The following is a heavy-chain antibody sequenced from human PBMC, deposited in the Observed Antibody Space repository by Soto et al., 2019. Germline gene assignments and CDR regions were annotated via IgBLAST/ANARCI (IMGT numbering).Heavy chain of an antibody. D-gene: IGHD2-2*02. CDR1: GFTVSSNY. CDR2: IYSGGST. CDR3: ARVVILGYCSSTSWYSNGMDV. J-gene: IGHJ6*02. Sequence: PGGSLRLSCAASGFTVSSNYMSWVRQAPGKGLEWVSVIYSGGSTYYADSVKGRFTISRDNSKNTLYLQMNSLRAEDAAVYYCARVVILGYCSSTSWYSNGMDVWGQGTTVTVS. V-gene: IGHV3-53*01.